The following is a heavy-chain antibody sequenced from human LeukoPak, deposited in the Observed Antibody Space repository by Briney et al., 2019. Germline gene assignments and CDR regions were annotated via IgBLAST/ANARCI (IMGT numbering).Heavy chain of an antibody. CDR1: GYTFTSYD. Sequence: ASVKVSCKASGYTFTSYDINWVRQATGQGLEWMGWMNPNSGNTGYAQKFQGRVTMTRNTSISTAYMELSSLRSEDTAVYYCAALGYSYDTVNYYYYMDVWGKGTTVTISS. J-gene: IGHJ6*03. V-gene: IGHV1-8*01. CDR2: MNPNSGNT. CDR3: AALGYSYDTVNYYYYMDV. D-gene: IGHD5-18*01.